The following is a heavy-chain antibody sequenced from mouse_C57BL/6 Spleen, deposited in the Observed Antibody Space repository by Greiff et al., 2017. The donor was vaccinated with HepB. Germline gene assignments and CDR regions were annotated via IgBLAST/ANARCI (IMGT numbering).Heavy chain of an antibody. CDR3: ARHEEGWDWFAY. Sequence: VKLVESGAELVKPGASVKLSCKASGYTFTEYTIHWVKQRSGQGLEWIGWFYPGSGSIKYNEKFKDKATLTADKSSSTVYMELSRLTSDDSAVYFCARHEEGWDWFAYWGQGTLVTVSA. CDR2: FYPGSGSI. V-gene: IGHV1-62-2*01. D-gene: IGHD3-3*01. CDR1: GYTFTEYT. J-gene: IGHJ3*01.